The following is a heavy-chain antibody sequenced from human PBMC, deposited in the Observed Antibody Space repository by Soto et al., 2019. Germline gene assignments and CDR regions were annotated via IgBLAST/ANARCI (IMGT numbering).Heavy chain of an antibody. J-gene: IGHJ6*02. D-gene: IGHD4-17*01. CDR3: AGYDYGDYNYYYGMDV. Sequence: PSETLSLTCTVSGGSISSGGYYWSWIRQHPGKGLEWIGYIYYSGSTYYNPSLKSRVTISVDTSKNQFSLKLSSVTAADTAVYYCAGYDYGDYNYYYGMDVWGQGTTVTVSS. V-gene: IGHV4-31*03. CDR1: GGSISSGGYY. CDR2: IYYSGST.